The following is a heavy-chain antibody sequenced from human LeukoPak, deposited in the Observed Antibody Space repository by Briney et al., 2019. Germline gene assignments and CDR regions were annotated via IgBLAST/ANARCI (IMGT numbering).Heavy chain of an antibody. CDR1: GFTFNTFN. D-gene: IGHD3-9*01. Sequence: GGSLRLSCAASGFTFNTFNMNWVRQAPGKGLEWVSSITSGGDYIYYADSVKGQFTTSRGNAKNSLSLQLDSLRVEDTAVYYCARGHYDVLAASYKWTPDYWGQGTLVTVSS. V-gene: IGHV3-21*01. J-gene: IGHJ4*02. CDR3: ARGHYDVLAASYKWTPDY. CDR2: ITSGGDYI.